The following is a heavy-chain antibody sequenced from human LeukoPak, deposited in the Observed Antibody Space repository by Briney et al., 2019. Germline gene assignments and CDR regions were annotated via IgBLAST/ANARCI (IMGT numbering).Heavy chain of an antibody. CDR2: ISSRGTTI. CDR1: GFTFSNYE. V-gene: IGHV3-48*03. Sequence: PGGSLRLSCAASGFTFSNYEMNWVRQAPGRGLEWLSYISSRGTTIYYADSVKGRFTISRDNARNSLYLQMNSLRAEDTAVYYCERQRFFGDYAGDFWGQGTLVTVSS. J-gene: IGHJ4*02. CDR3: ERQRFFGDYAGDF. D-gene: IGHD4-17*01.